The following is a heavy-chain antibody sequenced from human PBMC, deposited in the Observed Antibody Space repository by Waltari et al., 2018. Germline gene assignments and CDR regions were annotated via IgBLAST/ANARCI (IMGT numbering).Heavy chain of an antibody. J-gene: IGHJ4*02. D-gene: IGHD1-1*01. CDR3: AREVGDWSDALGY. V-gene: IGHV3-53*01. Sequence: EVQLVESGGGLIQPGGSLRLSCAASGFIVSSKYMSWVRQAPGKGLEWISVMYSGGSTYYADSVKGRFTISRDNSKNTVFLQMNSLRAEDTAVYYCAREVGDWSDALGYWGQGTLVTVSS. CDR2: MYSGGST. CDR1: GFIVSSKY.